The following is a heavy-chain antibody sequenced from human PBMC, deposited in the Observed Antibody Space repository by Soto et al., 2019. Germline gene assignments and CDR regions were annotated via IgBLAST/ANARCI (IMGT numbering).Heavy chain of an antibody. CDR1: GATVTGSSYG. Sequence: VSGATVTGSSYGWSGLRQPPERELWWIGYIPSRDKPFYNPSLTSRSTISADTSKNQLSLQLTSVTAADTAVYCCARDTYGGYDFDLWGQGTLVTVSS. V-gene: IGHV4-30-4*01. D-gene: IGHD5-12*01. CDR3: ARDTYGGYDFDL. J-gene: IGHJ5*02. CDR2: IPSRDKP.